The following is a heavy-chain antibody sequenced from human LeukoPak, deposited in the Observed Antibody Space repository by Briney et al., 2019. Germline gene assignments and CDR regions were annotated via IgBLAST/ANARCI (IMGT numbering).Heavy chain of an antibody. Sequence: NPSQTLSLTCTVSGGSISSGSYYWNWIRQPAGKGLEWIGLIYTSGSTNYNPSLKSRVTISVDTSKNQFSLNLSSVTAADTAVYYCARLHSTHSSNSWGQGTLVTVSS. CDR3: ARLHSTHSSNS. V-gene: IGHV4-61*02. D-gene: IGHD6-13*01. CDR1: GGSISSGSYY. J-gene: IGHJ4*02. CDR2: IYTSGST.